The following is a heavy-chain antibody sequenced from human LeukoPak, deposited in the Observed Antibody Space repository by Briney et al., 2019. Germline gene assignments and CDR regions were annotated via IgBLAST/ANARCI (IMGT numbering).Heavy chain of an antibody. V-gene: IGHV1-18*01. CDR1: GYTFTSYG. J-gene: IGHJ4*02. D-gene: IGHD6-19*01. Sequence: SVKVYCKASGYTFTSYGISRVRQAPGQGLEWMGWISAYNGNTNYAQKLQGRVTMTTDTSTSTAYMELRSLRSDDTAVYYCARDLASIAVAGHRIFDYWGQGTLVTVSS. CDR2: ISAYNGNT. CDR3: ARDLASIAVAGHRIFDY.